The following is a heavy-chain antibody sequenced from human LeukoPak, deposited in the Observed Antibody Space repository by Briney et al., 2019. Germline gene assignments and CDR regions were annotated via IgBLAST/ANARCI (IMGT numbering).Heavy chain of an antibody. Sequence: GGSLRLSCAASGFTFSSYAMHWVRQAPGKGLEWVAVISYDGSNKYYADSVKGRFTISRDNSKNTLYLQMNSLRAEDTAVYYCAREACPYRLCYYDSSGYSLNYYFDYWGQGTLVTVSS. CDR3: AREACPYRLCYYDSSGYSLNYYFDY. D-gene: IGHD3-22*01. CDR2: ISYDGSNK. CDR1: GFTFSSYA. J-gene: IGHJ4*02. V-gene: IGHV3-30-3*01.